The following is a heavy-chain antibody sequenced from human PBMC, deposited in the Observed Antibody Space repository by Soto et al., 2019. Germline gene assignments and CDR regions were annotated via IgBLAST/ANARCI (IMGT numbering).Heavy chain of an antibody. J-gene: IGHJ4*02. Sequence: PGGSLRLSCAASGFPFSDYYMSWIRQAPGKGLEWVSYISSSSSYTNYADSVKGRFTISRDNAKNSLYLQMNSLRAEDTAVYYCARGPRAGSFGYWGQGTLVTVSS. D-gene: IGHD3-10*01. CDR2: ISSSSSYT. CDR1: GFPFSDYY. V-gene: IGHV3-11*03. CDR3: ARGPRAGSFGY.